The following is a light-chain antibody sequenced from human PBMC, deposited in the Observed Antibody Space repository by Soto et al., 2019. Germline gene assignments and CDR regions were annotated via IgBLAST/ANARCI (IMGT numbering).Light chain of an antibody. CDR3: GSNTTSNPRQFV. V-gene: IGLV2-14*03. CDR2: DVS. CDR1: SSDVGGYNY. Sequence: QSALTQPASVSGSPGQSITISCTGTSSDVGGYNYVSWYQPHPGKAPKLIIYDVSNRPSGVSIRFSGSKSDNTASLTISGLQLEDEADYQCGSNTTSNPRQFVSGTGTKFTFL. J-gene: IGLJ1*01.